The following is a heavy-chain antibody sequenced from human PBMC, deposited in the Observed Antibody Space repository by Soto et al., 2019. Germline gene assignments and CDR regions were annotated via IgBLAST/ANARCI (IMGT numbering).Heavy chain of an antibody. D-gene: IGHD3-3*01. J-gene: IGHJ5*02. CDR1: GYTFTSYG. CDR2: ISAYNGNT. Sequence: GASVKVSCKASGYTFTSYGISRVRQAPGQGLEWMGWISAYNGNTNYAQKLQGRVTMATDTSTSTAYMELRSLRSDDTAVYYCAREAHYDFWSGYYHWFDPWGQGTLVTVSS. CDR3: AREAHYDFWSGYYHWFDP. V-gene: IGHV1-18*04.